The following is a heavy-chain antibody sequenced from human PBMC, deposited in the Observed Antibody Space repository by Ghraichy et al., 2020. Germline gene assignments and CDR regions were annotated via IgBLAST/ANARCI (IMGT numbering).Heavy chain of an antibody. V-gene: IGHV1-46*01. D-gene: IGHD1-26*01. CDR2: INPSGGST. J-gene: IGHJ4*02. CDR3: ARDRYPTSGSYSFDY. CDR1: GYTFTSYY. Sequence: ASVKVSCKASGYTFTSYYMHWVRQAPGQGLEWMGIINPSGGSTSYAQKFQGRVTMTRDTSTSTVYMELSSLRSEDTAVYYCARDRYPTSGSYSFDYWGQGTLVTVSS.